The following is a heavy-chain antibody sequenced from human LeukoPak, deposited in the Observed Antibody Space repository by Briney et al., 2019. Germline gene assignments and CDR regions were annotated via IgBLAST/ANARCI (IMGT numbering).Heavy chain of an antibody. Sequence: GGSLRLSCAASGFTFSSYAMHWVRQAPGKGLEWVAVISYDGSNKYYADSVKGRFTISRDNSKNTLYLQMNSLRAEDTAVYYCAREPGVGARQSRYYYYGMDVWGQGTTVTVSS. D-gene: IGHD1-26*01. CDR2: ISYDGSNK. V-gene: IGHV3-30-3*01. J-gene: IGHJ6*02. CDR1: GFTFSSYA. CDR3: AREPGVGARQSRYYYYGMDV.